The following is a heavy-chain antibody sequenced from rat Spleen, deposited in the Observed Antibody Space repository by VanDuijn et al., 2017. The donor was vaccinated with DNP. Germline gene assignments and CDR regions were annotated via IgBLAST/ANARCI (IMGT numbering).Heavy chain of an antibody. D-gene: IGHD1-2*01. Sequence: EVQLVESGGGLVQPGRSLKLSCVASGFTFSDYYMAWVRQAPTKGLEWVAYISYDGGNTNYGDSEKGRFTISRDNAKSTLYLQMHSLGSEDMASDYCVIPSYYYGSYSAYWGQGVMVTVSS. CDR2: ISYDGGNT. CDR1: GFTFSDYY. CDR3: VIPSYYYGSYSAY. J-gene: IGHJ2*01. V-gene: IGHV5-22*01.